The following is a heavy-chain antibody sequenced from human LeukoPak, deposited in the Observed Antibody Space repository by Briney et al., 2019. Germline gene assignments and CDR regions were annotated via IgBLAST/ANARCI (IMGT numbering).Heavy chain of an antibody. J-gene: IGHJ4*02. V-gene: IGHV4-59*01. CDR1: GGSISSYN. CDR3: ERGDDYGDYEAY. CDR2: IYYSGST. D-gene: IGHD4-17*01. Sequence: SETLSLTCTVSGGSISSYNWSWIRQPPGKGLEWIGYIYYSGSTNYNPSLKSRVTISVDTSKNQFSLKLSSVTAADTAVYYCERGDDYGDYEAYWGQGTLVTVSS.